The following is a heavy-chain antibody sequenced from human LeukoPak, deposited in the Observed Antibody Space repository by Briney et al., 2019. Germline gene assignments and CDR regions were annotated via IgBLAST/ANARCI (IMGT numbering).Heavy chain of an antibody. Sequence: SETLSLTCTVSAGSISSTSHHWGWIRQSPGKGLEWIGSIYYGRTTYYNPSLNSRVTISVVTSNNQFSLHLNSVTPEDTAVYYCARRLTQYDCFDPWGQGTLVTVSS. CDR3: ARRLTQYDCFDP. V-gene: IGHV4-39*01. CDR1: AGSISSTSHH. J-gene: IGHJ5*02. CDR2: IYYGRTT. D-gene: IGHD2-2*01.